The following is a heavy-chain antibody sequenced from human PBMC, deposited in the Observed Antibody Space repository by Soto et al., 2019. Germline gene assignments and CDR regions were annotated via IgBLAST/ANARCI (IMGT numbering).Heavy chain of an antibody. V-gene: IGHV4-59*01. CDR1: GGSISSYY. CDR3: ARYNYDFWSGYYTGVHYYYGMDV. J-gene: IGHJ6*02. D-gene: IGHD3-3*01. Sequence: QVQLQESGPGLVKPSETLSLTCTVSGGSISSYYWSWIRQPPGKGLEWIGYIYYSGSTNYNPSLKSRVTISVDTSKNPFSLKLSSVTAADTAVYYCARYNYDFWSGYYTGVHYYYGMDVWGQGTTVTVSS. CDR2: IYYSGST.